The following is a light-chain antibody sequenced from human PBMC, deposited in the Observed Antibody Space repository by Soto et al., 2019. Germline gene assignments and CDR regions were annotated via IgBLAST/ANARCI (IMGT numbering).Light chain of an antibody. CDR1: SSNVGSQT. J-gene: IGLJ2*01. CDR2: NNV. CDR3: AAWDDSLNGIV. V-gene: IGLV1-44*01. Sequence: QSVLTQPPSASGAPGQRVTISCSGSSSNVGSQTVDWYQQLPRTAPKLLIYNNVQRPSGVPDRLSGSKSGTSASLAISGLLAEDEADYYCAAWDDSLNGIVFGGGTKLTVL.